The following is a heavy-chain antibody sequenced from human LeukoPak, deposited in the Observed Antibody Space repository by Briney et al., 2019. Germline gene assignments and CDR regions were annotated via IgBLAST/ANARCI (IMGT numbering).Heavy chain of an antibody. CDR2: ISGSGGST. Sequence: GGSLRLSCAASGFTFSSYAMSWVRQAPGKGLEWVSAISGSGGSTYYADSVKGRFTISRDNSKNTLYLQMNSLKTEDTAVYYCTTTYSSSLQFEDAFDIWGQGTMVTVSS. D-gene: IGHD6-6*01. CDR1: GFTFSSYA. V-gene: IGHV3-23*01. CDR3: TTTYSSSLQFEDAFDI. J-gene: IGHJ3*02.